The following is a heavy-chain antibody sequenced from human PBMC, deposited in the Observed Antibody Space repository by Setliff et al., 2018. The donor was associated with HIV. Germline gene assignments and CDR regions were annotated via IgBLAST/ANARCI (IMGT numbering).Heavy chain of an antibody. J-gene: IGHJ5*02. CDR2: IKKDGSEI. CDR3: ANLWEVGA. Sequence: LRLSCAASGFTFSNVWMDWVRQAPGKGLEWVATIKKDGSEIYYVDSVKGRFTISRDNARTSLYLEMSSLRVEDTAVYLCANLWEVGAWGQGTLVTVSS. D-gene: IGHD1-26*01. V-gene: IGHV3-7*03. CDR1: GFTFSNVW.